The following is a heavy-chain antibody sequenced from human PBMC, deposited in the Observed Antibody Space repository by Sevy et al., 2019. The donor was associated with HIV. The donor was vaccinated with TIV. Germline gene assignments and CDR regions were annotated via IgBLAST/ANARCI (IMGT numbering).Heavy chain of an antibody. CDR1: GGTFTSYG. D-gene: IGHD3-22*01. V-gene: IGHV1-69*13. Sequence: ASVKVSCKASGGTFTSYGLSWVRQAPGQGLEWVGTYTPIFGTTNYAQKFQGRITIAADESTSTAYMELSSLRSEDSAVYFCARLYHDGSAVQAFDIWRQGTMVTVSS. CDR3: ARLYHDGSAVQAFDI. CDR2: YTPIFGTT. J-gene: IGHJ3*02.